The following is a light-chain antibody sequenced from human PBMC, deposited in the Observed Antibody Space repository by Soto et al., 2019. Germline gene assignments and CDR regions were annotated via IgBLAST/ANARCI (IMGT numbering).Light chain of an antibody. J-gene: IGKJ4*01. Sequence: EIVLTQSPATLSLSPGDSATLSCTASQDIRSFLAWYQQKPGQAPRLLIYNASQRATGIPARFTGSGSGTDFTLTISSLGPEDFAVYYCQQRYNWPPLTFGGGTKVEIK. CDR1: QDIRSF. CDR3: QQRYNWPPLT. CDR2: NAS. V-gene: IGKV3-11*01.